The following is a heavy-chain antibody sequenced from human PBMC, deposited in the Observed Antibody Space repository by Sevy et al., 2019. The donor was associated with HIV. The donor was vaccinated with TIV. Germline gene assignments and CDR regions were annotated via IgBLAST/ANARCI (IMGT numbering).Heavy chain of an antibody. CDR3: ASSYCSSTSCYMPQDY. CDR1: GFTFSSYS. Sequence: GGSLRLSCAASGFTFSSYSMIWVRQAPGKGLEWVSSISSSSSYIYYADSVKGRFTISRDNAKNSLYLQMNSLRAEDTAVYYCASSYCSSTSCYMPQDYWGQGTLVTVSS. V-gene: IGHV3-21*01. CDR2: ISSSSSYI. J-gene: IGHJ4*02. D-gene: IGHD2-2*02.